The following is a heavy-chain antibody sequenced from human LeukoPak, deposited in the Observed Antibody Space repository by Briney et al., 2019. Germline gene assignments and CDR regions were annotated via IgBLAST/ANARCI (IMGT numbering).Heavy chain of an antibody. J-gene: IGHJ5*02. V-gene: IGHV1-69*01. CDR3: ARSIVVVPYKPFDP. D-gene: IGHD2-2*01. CDR2: IIPIFGTA. Sequence: PGGSLRLSCAASGFTFSSYAISWVRQAPGQGLEWMGGIIPIFGTANYAQKFQGRVTITADESTSTAYMELSSLRSEDTAVYYCARSIVVVPYKPFDPWGQGTLVTVSS. CDR1: GFTFSSYA.